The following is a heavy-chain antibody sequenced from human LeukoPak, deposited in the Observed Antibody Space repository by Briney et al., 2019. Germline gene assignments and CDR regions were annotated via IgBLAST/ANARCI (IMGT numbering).Heavy chain of an antibody. V-gene: IGHV5-51*01. CDR3: ARMRREKTVGGAFDI. D-gene: IGHD4-23*01. Sequence: GESLKISCKGSGYSFTSYWIGWERQMPGKGLEWMGIIYPGDSDTRYSPSFQGQVTISADKSISTAYLQWSSLKASDTAMYYCARMRREKTVGGAFDIWGQGTMVTVSS. CDR2: IYPGDSDT. J-gene: IGHJ3*02. CDR1: GYSFTSYW.